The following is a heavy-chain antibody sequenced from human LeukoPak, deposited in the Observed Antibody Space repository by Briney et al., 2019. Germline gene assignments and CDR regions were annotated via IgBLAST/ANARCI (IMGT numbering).Heavy chain of an antibody. CDR2: IFYSGST. CDR1: GGSISSYY. J-gene: IGHJ3*02. Sequence: SETLSLTCTVSGGSISSYYWSWIRQPPGKGPEWIAHIFYSGSTNYNPSLKSRVTISIDTSSQFSLKLTSVTAADTAVYYCARRSRDSSAWLDAFDIWGQGTMVTVSS. V-gene: IGHV4-59*08. D-gene: IGHD6-19*01. CDR3: ARRSRDSSAWLDAFDI.